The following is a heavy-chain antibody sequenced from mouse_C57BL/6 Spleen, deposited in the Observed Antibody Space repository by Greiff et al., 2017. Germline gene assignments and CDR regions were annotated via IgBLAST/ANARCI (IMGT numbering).Heavy chain of an antibody. Sequence: VQLQQPGAELVKPGASVKLSCKASGYTFTSYWMHWVKQRPGQGLEWIGMIHPNSGSTNYNEKFKSKATLTVDKSSSTAYMQLSSLTSEDSAVYYCAATMVTYYFDYWGQGTTLTVSS. CDR3: AATMVTYYFDY. CDR1: GYTFTSYW. CDR2: IHPNSGST. D-gene: IGHD2-2*01. V-gene: IGHV1-64*01. J-gene: IGHJ2*01.